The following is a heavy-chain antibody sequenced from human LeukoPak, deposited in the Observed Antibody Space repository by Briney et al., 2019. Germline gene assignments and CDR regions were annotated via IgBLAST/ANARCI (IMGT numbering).Heavy chain of an antibody. CDR3: ARVPRRPMVVYFDY. J-gene: IGHJ4*02. CDR2: IYYSGST. Sequence: SQTLSLTCTVSGGSISSGGYYWSWIRQHPGKGPEWIGYIYYSGSTYYNPSLKSRVTISVDTSKNQFSLKLSSVTAADTAVYYCARVPRRPMVVYFDYWGQGTLVTVSS. CDR1: GGSISSGGYY. D-gene: IGHD2-15*01. V-gene: IGHV4-31*03.